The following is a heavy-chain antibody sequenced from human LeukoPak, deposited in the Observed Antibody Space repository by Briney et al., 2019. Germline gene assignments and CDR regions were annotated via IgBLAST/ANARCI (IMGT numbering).Heavy chain of an antibody. V-gene: IGHV4-34*01. CDR1: GGSFSGYY. D-gene: IGHD6-13*01. J-gene: IGHJ5*02. CDR2: INHRGST. CDR3: AREVAAAGTGFDP. Sequence: PSETLSLTCAVYGGSFSGYYWSWIRQPPGKGLEWIGEINHRGSTNYNPSLKSRVTISVDTSKNQFSLKLSSVTAADTAVYYCAREVAAAGTGFDPWGQGTLVTVSS.